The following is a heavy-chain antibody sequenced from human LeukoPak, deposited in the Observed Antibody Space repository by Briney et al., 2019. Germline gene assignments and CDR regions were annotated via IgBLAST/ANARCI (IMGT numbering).Heavy chain of an antibody. D-gene: IGHD6-19*01. J-gene: IGHJ3*02. Sequence: GGSLRLSCAASGFTFNGDWMHWVRQAPGKGLVWVSRINSDGSSTSYADSVKGRFTISRDNTKNTLYLQMNSLRAEDTAVYYCGRHRIAVAGRGAFDIWGQGTSVTVSS. CDR2: INSDGSST. CDR3: GRHRIAVAGRGAFDI. V-gene: IGHV3-74*01. CDR1: GFTFNGDW.